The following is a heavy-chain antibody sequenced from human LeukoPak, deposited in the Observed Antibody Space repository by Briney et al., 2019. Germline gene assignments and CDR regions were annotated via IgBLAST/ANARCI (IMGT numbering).Heavy chain of an antibody. D-gene: IGHD1-7*01. V-gene: IGHV1-2*06. CDR1: GYTFTGYY. Sequence: ASVKVSCMASGYTFTGYYMHWVPQAPGQGLEWMGRINPNSGGTNYAQKFQGRVTMTRDTSISTAYMELSRLRSDDTAVYYCARDSITGTTDYWGQGTLVTVSS. CDR2: INPNSGGT. CDR3: ARDSITGTTDY. J-gene: IGHJ4*02.